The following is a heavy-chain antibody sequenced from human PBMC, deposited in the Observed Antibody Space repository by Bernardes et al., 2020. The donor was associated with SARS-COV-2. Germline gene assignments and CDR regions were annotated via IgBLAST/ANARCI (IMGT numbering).Heavy chain of an antibody. J-gene: IGHJ4*02. CDR2: IYYSGRT. D-gene: IGHD3-22*01. CDR3: VRGTYDGSEKSFDY. V-gene: IGHV4-30-4*01. CDR1: GGSISSGTSY. Sequence: SETLSLTCTVSGGSISSGTSYWSWIRQPPGKGLEWIGYIYYSGRTYYNPSLKSRVTMSVDTSKNQFSLKLSSVTAADTAVYYCVRGTYDGSEKSFDYWGQGTPVTVSS.